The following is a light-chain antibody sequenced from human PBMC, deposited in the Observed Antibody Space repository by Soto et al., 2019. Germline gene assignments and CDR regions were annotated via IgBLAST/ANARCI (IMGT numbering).Light chain of an antibody. V-gene: IGKV3-15*01. Sequence: EIVMTQSPATLSVSPGERATLSCRASQSVSSNLAWYQQKSGQTPRLLIYGASTRATDIPARFGGSGSGTEFTLTISSLQSEDFAVYYCPQYDNWPLTFGGGTKVEFK. CDR2: GAS. J-gene: IGKJ4*01. CDR1: QSVSSN. CDR3: PQYDNWPLT.